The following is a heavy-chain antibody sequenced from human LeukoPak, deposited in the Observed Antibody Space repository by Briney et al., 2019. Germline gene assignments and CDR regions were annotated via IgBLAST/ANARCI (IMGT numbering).Heavy chain of an antibody. CDR2: IYTSGST. CDR1: GGSISSSSYY. CDR3: ARGRDVYPGYFDY. Sequence: SETLPLTCTVSGGSISSSSYYWGWIRQPAGKGLEWIGRIYTSGSTNYNPSLKSRVTMSVDTSKNQFSLKLSSVTAADTAVYYCARGRDVYPGYFDYWGQGTLVTVSS. J-gene: IGHJ4*02. D-gene: IGHD2-2*02. V-gene: IGHV4-61*02.